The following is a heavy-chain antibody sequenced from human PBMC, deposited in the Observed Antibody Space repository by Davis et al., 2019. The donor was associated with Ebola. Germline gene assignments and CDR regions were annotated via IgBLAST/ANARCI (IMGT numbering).Heavy chain of an antibody. D-gene: IGHD1-26*01. CDR3: ARGGGSSKRTMGY. V-gene: IGHV1-2*04. CDR1: GYTFTGYY. CDR2: INPNSGGT. J-gene: IGHJ4*02. Sequence: AASVKVSCKASGYTFTGYYMHWVRQAPGQGLEWMGWINPNSGGTNYAQKFQGWVTMTRDTSISTAYMELSRLRSDDTAVYYWARGGGSSKRTMGYWGQGTLVTVSS.